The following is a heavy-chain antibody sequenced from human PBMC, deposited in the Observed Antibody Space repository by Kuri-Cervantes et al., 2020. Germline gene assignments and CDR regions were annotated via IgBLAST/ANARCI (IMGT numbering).Heavy chain of an antibody. CDR1: GYSISSGYY. Sequence: GSLRLSCAVSGYSISSGYYWGWIRQPPGKGLEWIGSIYHSGSTYYNPSLKSRVTISVDTSKNQFSLKLSSVTAADTAVYYCARHPTVVTPSFDYWGQGTLVTVSS. J-gene: IGHJ4*02. V-gene: IGHV4-38-2*01. D-gene: IGHD4-23*01. CDR2: IYHSGST. CDR3: ARHPTVVTPSFDY.